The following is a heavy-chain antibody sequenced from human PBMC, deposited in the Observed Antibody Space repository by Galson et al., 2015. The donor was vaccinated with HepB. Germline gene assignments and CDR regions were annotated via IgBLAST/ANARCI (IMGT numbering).Heavy chain of an antibody. J-gene: IGHJ4*02. CDR2: ISSSGNII. V-gene: IGHV3-48*04. CDR1: GFTFSTYS. Sequence: LRLSCAASGFTFSTYSMNWVRQAPGKGLEWISYISSSGNIIYYADSVKGRFTISRDNAKNSLYLQMNSLRFDDTAVYYCARAPNPRFWSGYADYWGQGTLVTVSS. D-gene: IGHD3-3*01. CDR3: ARAPNPRFWSGYADY.